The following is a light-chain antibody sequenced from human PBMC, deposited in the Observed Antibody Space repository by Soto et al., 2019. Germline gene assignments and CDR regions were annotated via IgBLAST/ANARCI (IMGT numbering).Light chain of an antibody. CDR1: HSVSSD. J-gene: IGKJ4*01. CDR3: QQRNRWPLT. Sequence: EIVLTQSPVTLSLSPGERATLSCRASHSVSSDLLCYQQKPGQSPRLLISDASNRATGIPARFSGSGSGTDFILTISSLEPEDFAVYYCQQRNRWPLTFGGGTRVEIK. CDR2: DAS. V-gene: IGKV3-11*01.